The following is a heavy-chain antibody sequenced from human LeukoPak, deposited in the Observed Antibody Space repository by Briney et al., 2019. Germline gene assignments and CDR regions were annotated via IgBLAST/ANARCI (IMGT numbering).Heavy chain of an antibody. CDR2: INPSGGST. CDR1: GYTFTSYY. V-gene: IGHV1-46*01. J-gene: IGHJ4*02. CDR3: AGDRDGVLRFLEWTPPGDY. D-gene: IGHD3-3*01. Sequence: GASVKVSCKASGYTFTSYYMHWVRQAPGQGLEWMGIINPSGGSTSYVQKFQGRVTMTRDTSTSTVYMELSSLRSEDTAVYYCAGDRDGVLRFLEWTPPGDYWGQGTLVTVSS.